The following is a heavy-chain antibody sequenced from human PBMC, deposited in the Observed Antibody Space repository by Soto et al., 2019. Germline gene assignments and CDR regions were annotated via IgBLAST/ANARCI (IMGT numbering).Heavy chain of an antibody. D-gene: IGHD3-22*01. CDR2: IYYSGST. J-gene: IGHJ4*02. CDR3: ARCPTNYYDSSGYLFDY. CDR1: GGSISSGGYY. V-gene: IGHV4-31*03. Sequence: SETLSLTCTVSGGSISSGGYYWSWIRQHPGKGLEWIGYIYYSGSTYYNPSLKSRVTISVDTSKNQFSLKLGSVTAADTAVYYCARCPTNYYDSSGYLFDYWGQGTLVTVSS.